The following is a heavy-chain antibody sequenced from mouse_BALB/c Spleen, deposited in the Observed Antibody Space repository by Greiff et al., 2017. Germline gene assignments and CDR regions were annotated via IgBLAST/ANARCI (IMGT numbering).Heavy chain of an antibody. V-gene: IGHV5-6-4*01. J-gene: IGHJ4*01. CDR3: TRDGYDGGADAMDY. CDR2: ISSGGSYT. D-gene: IGHD2-2*01. CDR1: GFTFSSYT. Sequence: EVKLLESGGGLVKPGGSLKLSCAASGFTFSSYTMSWVRQTPEKRLEWVATISSGGSYTYYPDSVKGRFTISSDNAKNTLYLQMSSLKSEDTAMYYCTRDGYDGGADAMDYWGQGTSVTVSS.